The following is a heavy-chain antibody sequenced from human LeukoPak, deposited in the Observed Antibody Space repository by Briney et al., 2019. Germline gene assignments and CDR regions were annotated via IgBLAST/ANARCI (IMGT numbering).Heavy chain of an antibody. CDR1: GFIFSFYV. D-gene: IGHD1-26*01. CDR3: AKVAYSGSQPLYAFDI. Sequence: PGRSLRLSCAASGFIFSFYVMHWVRQAPGKGLEWVALISYDGSHKCYADSVKGRFTISRDNSKNTLFVQMKGLRAEDTAVYFCAKVAYSGSQPLYAFDIWGQGTVVTVSS. J-gene: IGHJ3*02. CDR2: ISYDGSHK. V-gene: IGHV3-30*18.